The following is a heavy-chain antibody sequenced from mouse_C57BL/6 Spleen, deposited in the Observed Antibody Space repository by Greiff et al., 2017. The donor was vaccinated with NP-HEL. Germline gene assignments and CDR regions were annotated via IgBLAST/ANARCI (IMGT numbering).Heavy chain of an antibody. V-gene: IGHV1-76*01. CDR2: IYPGSGNT. CDR3: ARDYDPYYYAMDY. CDR1: GYTFTDYY. D-gene: IGHD2-4*01. J-gene: IGHJ4*01. Sequence: QVQLQQSGAELVRPGASVKLSCKASGYTFTDYYINWVKQRPGQGLEWIARIYPGSGNTYYNEKFKGKATLTAEKSSSTAYMQLSSLTSEDSAVYFCARDYDPYYYAMDYWGQGTSVTVSS.